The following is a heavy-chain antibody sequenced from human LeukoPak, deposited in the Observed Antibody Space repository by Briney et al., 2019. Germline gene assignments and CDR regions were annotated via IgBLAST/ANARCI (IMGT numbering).Heavy chain of an antibody. CDR2: ISSSSSYI. V-gene: IGHV3-21*01. CDR3: ARVSGYGDPGGVY. J-gene: IGHJ4*02. D-gene: IGHD4-17*01. Sequence: PGGSLRLSCAASGFTFSSYSMNWVRQAPGKGLEWVSSISSSSSYIYYADSVKGRFTISRDNAKNSLYLQMNSLRAEDTAVYYCARVSGYGDPGGVYWGQGTLVTVSS. CDR1: GFTFSSYS.